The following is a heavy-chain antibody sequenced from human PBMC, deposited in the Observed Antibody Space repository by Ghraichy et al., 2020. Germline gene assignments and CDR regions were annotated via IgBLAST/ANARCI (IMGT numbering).Heavy chain of an antibody. CDR3: ARTYYDYVWGSYRSFDY. CDR1: GYTFTSYG. CDR2: ISAYNGNT. D-gene: IGHD3-16*02. Sequence: ASVKVSCKASGYTFTSYGISWVRQAPGQGLEWMGWISAYNGNTNYAQKFQGRVTMTTDTSTSTAYMELRSLRSDDTAVYHCARTYYDYVWGSYRSFDYWGQGTLVTVSS. V-gene: IGHV1-18*01. J-gene: IGHJ4*02.